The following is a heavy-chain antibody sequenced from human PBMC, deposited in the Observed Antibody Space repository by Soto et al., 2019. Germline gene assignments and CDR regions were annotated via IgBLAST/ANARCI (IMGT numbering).Heavy chain of an antibody. CDR3: ARGQEGVVATH. J-gene: IGHJ4*02. CDR2: VKDGGHT. D-gene: IGHD5-12*01. V-gene: IGHV4-34*01. Sequence: QVQLQQWGAGLLKPSETLSLNCAVTGGSLSGYYWSWIRQPPGKGLEWIGEVKDGGHTNYSPSLRGRVTISSDTSNNQCSLRLNSVTAADTGVYYCARGQEGVVATHWDQGSLVTV. CDR1: GGSLSGYY.